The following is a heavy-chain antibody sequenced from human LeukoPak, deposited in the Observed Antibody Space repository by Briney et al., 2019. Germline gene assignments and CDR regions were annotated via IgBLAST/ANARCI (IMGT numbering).Heavy chain of an antibody. J-gene: IGHJ4*02. CDR3: ASVAATPFYYFDY. D-gene: IGHD2-15*01. V-gene: IGHV4-34*01. CDR1: GGSFSGYY. Sequence: NSSETLSLTCAVYGGSFSGYYWSWIRQPPGKGLEWIGEINHSGSTNYNPSLKSRVTISVDRSKNQFSLKLSSVTAADTVVYYCASVAATPFYYFDYWGQGTLVTVSS. CDR2: INHSGST.